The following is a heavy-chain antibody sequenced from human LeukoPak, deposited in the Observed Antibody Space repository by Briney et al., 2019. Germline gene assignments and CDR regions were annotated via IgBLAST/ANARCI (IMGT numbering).Heavy chain of an antibody. CDR3: ARGPWEIVEEDY. Sequence: ASVKVSCKASGYTFTSYDINWVRQATGQGLEWMGWMNPNSGNTGYAQKFQGRVTMTMNTSISTAYMELSSLRSEDTAVYYCARGPWEIVEEDYWGQGTLVTVSS. CDR1: GYTFTSYD. CDR2: MNPNSGNT. J-gene: IGHJ4*02. D-gene: IGHD5-12*01. V-gene: IGHV1-8*01.